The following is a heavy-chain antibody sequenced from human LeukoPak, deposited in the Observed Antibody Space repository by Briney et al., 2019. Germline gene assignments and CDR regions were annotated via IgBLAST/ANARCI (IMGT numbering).Heavy chain of an antibody. V-gene: IGHV3-9*01. CDR3: AKDKYSYHPKALFDI. CDR2: ISWNSGSI. Sequence: PGRSLRLSCAASGFTFDDYAMHWVRQAPGKGLEWVSGISWNSGSIGYADSVKGRFTISRDNAKNSLYLQMNSLRAEDTALYYCAKDKYSYHPKALFDIWGQGTMVTVSS. J-gene: IGHJ3*02. CDR1: GFTFDDYA. D-gene: IGHD5-18*01.